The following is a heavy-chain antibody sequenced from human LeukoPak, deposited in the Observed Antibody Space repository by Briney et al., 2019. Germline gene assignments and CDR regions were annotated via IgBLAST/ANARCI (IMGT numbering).Heavy chain of an antibody. CDR2: IRYDGSNK. Sequence: GGSLRLSCAASGFTFSSYAMHWVRQAPGKGLEWVAFIRYDGSNKYYADSVKGRFTISRDNSKNTLYLQMNSLRAEDTALYYCARVGIYGDYGRYFDYWGQGTLVTVSS. D-gene: IGHD4-17*01. V-gene: IGHV3-30*02. J-gene: IGHJ4*02. CDR1: GFTFSSYA. CDR3: ARVGIYGDYGRYFDY.